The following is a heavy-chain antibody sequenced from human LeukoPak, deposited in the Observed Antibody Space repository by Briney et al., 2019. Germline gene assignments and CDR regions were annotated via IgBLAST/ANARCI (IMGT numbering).Heavy chain of an antibody. V-gene: IGHV1-18*04. D-gene: IGHD1-1*01. CDR1: GYTFTSYY. CDR2: ISAYNGNT. CDR3: ARGSAGTADY. Sequence: ASVKVSCKASGYTFTSYYMHWVRQAPGQGLEWMGWISAYNGNTNYAQKPQGRVTMTTDTSTSTAYMELRSLRSDDTAVYYCARGSAGTADYWGQGTLVTVSS. J-gene: IGHJ4*02.